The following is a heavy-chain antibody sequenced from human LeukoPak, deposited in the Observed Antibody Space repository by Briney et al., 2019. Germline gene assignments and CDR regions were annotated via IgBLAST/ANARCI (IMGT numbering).Heavy chain of an antibody. CDR1: GFTFDDYA. V-gene: IGHV3-9*01. CDR2: ISWNSFTI. Sequence: GRSLRLSCAASGFTFDDYAMHWVRQAPGKGLEWVSGISWNSFTIGYADSVKGRFTISRDNAKNSLYLQMNSLRVEDTALYYCAKDIGRVDTASTYMDVWGKGTTVTISS. D-gene: IGHD5-18*01. J-gene: IGHJ6*03. CDR3: AKDIGRVDTASTYMDV.